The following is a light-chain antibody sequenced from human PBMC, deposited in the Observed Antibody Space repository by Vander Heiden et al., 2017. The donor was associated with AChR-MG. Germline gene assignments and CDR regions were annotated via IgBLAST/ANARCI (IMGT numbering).Light chain of an antibody. Sequence: EIVMAQSPATLSASRGERATLSCRAGQRVSANLAWSQQKPGQATRPHTHDTSTRATGVPARFIGSGSGTEFTLTISSLQSEDCAVYYCQQYNNWPPRTFGGGTKVEI. CDR3: QQYNNWPPRT. V-gene: IGKV3-15*01. CDR2: DTS. J-gene: IGKJ4*01. CDR1: QRVSAN.